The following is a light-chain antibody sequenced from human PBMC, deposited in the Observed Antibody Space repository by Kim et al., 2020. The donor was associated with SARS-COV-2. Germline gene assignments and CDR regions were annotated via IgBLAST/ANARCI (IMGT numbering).Light chain of an antibody. Sequence: VSLGQTARITCGGNNNGSKNVHWYQQKPGQAPVLVIYRDSNRPSGIPERFSGSNSGNTATLTISRAQAGDEADYYCQVWDSSTWVFGGGTQLTVL. CDR2: RDS. V-gene: IGLV3-9*01. J-gene: IGLJ3*02. CDR1: NNGSKN. CDR3: QVWDSSTWV.